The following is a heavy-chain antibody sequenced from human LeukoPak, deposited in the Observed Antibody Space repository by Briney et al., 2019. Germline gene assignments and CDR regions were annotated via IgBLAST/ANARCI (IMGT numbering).Heavy chain of an antibody. Sequence: PGGSLRLSCAASGFTFSSYGMHWVRQAPGKGLEWVAVISHDGSNKYYADSVKGRFTISRDNSKNTLYLQMNSLRAEDTAVYYCAKEQSTTSPSGWYYDTFDIWGQGTMVTVSS. D-gene: IGHD6-19*01. J-gene: IGHJ3*02. CDR2: ISHDGSNK. CDR1: GFTFSSYG. CDR3: AKEQSTTSPSGWYYDTFDI. V-gene: IGHV3-30*18.